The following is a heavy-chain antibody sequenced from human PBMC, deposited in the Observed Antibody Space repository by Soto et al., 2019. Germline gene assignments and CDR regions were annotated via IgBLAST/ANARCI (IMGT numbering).Heavy chain of an antibody. CDR1: GGSIIDYY. D-gene: IGHD3-16*01. Sequence: SETLSLTCTVSGGSIIDYYWSWIRQPPGKGLEWIGYIYYTGSTNYNPSLKSRVTISVDTSKSQFSLKLSSLTAADTAVYYCARVWGYSVDYDGQGTLVTVSS. V-gene: IGHV4-59*01. CDR2: IYYTGST. CDR3: ARVWGYSVDY. J-gene: IGHJ4*02.